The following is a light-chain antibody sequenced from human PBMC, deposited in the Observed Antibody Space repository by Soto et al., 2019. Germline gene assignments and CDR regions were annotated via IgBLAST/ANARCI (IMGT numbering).Light chain of an antibody. CDR2: GNN. J-gene: IGLJ1*01. Sequence: QSVLTQPPSASGTPGQRVTISCSGSSSNIGSNTVNWYQHLPGTAPKLLIYGNNQRPSGVPDRFSGSKSGTSASLAISGLQSEGEADYYCAAWDDSLNRDVFGTGTKLTVL. V-gene: IGLV1-44*01. CDR1: SSNIGSNT. CDR3: AAWDDSLNRDV.